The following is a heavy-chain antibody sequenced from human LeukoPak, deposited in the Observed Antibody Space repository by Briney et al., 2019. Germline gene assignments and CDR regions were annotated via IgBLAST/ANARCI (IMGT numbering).Heavy chain of an antibody. Sequence: ASVKVSCKASGYTFTGYYMHWVRQAPGQGLEWMGWINPNSGGTNYAQKFQGRVTMTRDTSISTAYMELSRLRSDDTAVYYCARGTYCSSTSYFDGYFQHWGQGTLVTVSS. CDR1: GYTFTGYY. CDR2: INPNSGGT. D-gene: IGHD2-2*01. J-gene: IGHJ1*01. CDR3: ARGTYCSSTSYFDGYFQH. V-gene: IGHV1-2*02.